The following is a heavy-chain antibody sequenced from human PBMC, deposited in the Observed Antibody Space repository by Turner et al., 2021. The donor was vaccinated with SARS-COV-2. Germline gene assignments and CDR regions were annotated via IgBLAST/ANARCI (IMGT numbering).Heavy chain of an antibody. V-gene: IGHV3-33*01. J-gene: IGHJ4*02. CDR2: IWYDGSDK. D-gene: IGHD4-17*01. Sequence: QVQLVESGGGVVQPGGSLRLSCAASGFTFITYGMHWVRQAPGKGLEWVAVIWYDGSDKYYADSVKGRFTISRDNSKNTLYLQMNNLRAEDTAVYYCARSTVTTPPDYWGQGTLVTVSS. CDR1: GFTFITYG. CDR3: ARSTVTTPPDY.